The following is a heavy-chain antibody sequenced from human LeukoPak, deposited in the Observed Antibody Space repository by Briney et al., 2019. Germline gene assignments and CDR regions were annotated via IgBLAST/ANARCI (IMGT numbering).Heavy chain of an antibody. V-gene: IGHV3-33*01. J-gene: IGHJ4*02. D-gene: IGHD6-19*01. CDR2: IWYDGSNK. CDR1: GFTFRSYG. Sequence: PGRSLRLSCAASGFTFRSYGMHWVRQAPGKGLEWVAVIWYDGSNKYYADSVKGRFTISRDNSKNTLYLQMNSLRVEDTAVYYCAITSYTSGCMDYWGQGTLATVSS. CDR3: AITSYTSGCMDY.